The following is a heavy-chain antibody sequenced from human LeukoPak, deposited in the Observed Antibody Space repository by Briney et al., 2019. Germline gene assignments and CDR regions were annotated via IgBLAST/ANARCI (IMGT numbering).Heavy chain of an antibody. CDR1: GFTFSSYA. CDR3: ARGWDYIQLLTHLDY. V-gene: IGHV3-23*01. CDR2: ISGSGGST. D-gene: IGHD1-1*01. Sequence: GGSLRLSCAASGFTFSSYAMSWVRQAPGKGLEWVSAISGSGGSTYYADSVKGRFTISRDNSKNTLYLQMNSLRAEDTAVYYCARGWDYIQLLTHLDYWGQGTLVTVSS. J-gene: IGHJ4*02.